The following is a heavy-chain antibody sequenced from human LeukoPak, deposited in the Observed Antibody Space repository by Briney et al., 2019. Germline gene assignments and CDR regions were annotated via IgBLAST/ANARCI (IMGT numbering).Heavy chain of an antibody. CDR3: VRQRGSSGTINHFDP. CDR2: IYPDDSDS. J-gene: IGHJ5*02. CDR1: GYSFTTYW. Sequence: GESLKISCETSGYSFTTYWIGWVRQMPGTGLEWVGAIYPDDSDSRYSPSFQGQVVISANRSIRTAYLQWNSLKTSDTAMYYCVRQRGSSGTINHFDPWGQGTLVTVSS. V-gene: IGHV5-51*01. D-gene: IGHD3-10*01.